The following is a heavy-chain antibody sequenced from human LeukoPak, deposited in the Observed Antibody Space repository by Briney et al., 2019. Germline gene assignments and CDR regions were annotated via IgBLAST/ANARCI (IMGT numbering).Heavy chain of an antibody. CDR3: ARGYYDSSGYYAFQH. CDR2: IIPIFGTA. J-gene: IGHJ1*01. Sequence: SVKVSCKASGGTFISYAISWVRQAPGQGLEWMGGIIPIFGTANYAQKFQGRVTITADESTSTAYMELSSLRSEDTAVYYCARGYYDSSGYYAFQHWGQGTLVTVSS. D-gene: IGHD3-22*01. CDR1: GGTFISYA. V-gene: IGHV1-69*01.